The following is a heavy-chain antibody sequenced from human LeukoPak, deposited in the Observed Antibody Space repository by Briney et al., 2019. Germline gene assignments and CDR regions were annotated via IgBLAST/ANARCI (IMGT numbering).Heavy chain of an antibody. CDR1: GGSISTYY. D-gene: IGHD3-10*01. CDR2: IYYTGST. CDR3: ARGSVRGEFDP. V-gene: IGHV4-59*01. Sequence: KASETLSLTCTLSGGSISTYYWSWVRQPPGQGLEWIGYIYYTGSTDYNPSLKSRVTVSVDTSKNQFSLKLSSVTAADTAVYSCARGSVRGEFDPWGQGTLVTVSS. J-gene: IGHJ5*02.